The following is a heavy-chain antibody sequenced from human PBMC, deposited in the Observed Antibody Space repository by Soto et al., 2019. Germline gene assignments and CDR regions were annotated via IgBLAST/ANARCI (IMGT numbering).Heavy chain of an antibody. CDR3: TTDGCSSTSCYQGAFDI. V-gene: IGHV3-15*01. CDR1: GFPFSNAW. CDR2: IKSKTDSGTT. D-gene: IGHD2-2*01. J-gene: IGHJ3*02. Sequence: EVQLVESGGGLVKPGGSLRLSCGASGFPFSNAWMSWVRQAPGKRLEWVGRIKSKTDSGTTDYAASVEGRFTIFRDDSKNSLYLQMNNLKTEDTAVYYCTTDGCSSTSCYQGAFDIWGQGTMVTVSS.